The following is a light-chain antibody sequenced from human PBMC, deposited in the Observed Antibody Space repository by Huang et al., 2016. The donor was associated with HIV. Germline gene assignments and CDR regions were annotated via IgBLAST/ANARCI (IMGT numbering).Light chain of an antibody. V-gene: IGKV3-15*01. CDR2: AAS. CDR1: QSVNTN. CDR3: QQYNKWPPEYT. J-gene: IGKJ2*01. Sequence: VMMSQSPATLAASPGERVTLSCGASQSVNTNLAWYQQKPGHPPRLLIYAASTRATVVPVRFAGSGSGTEFTVTIDSLKSDDFAVYYCQQYNKWPPEYTFGQGTRLEIK.